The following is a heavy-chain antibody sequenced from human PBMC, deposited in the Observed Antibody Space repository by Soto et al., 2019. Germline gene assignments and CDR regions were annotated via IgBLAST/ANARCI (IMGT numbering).Heavy chain of an antibody. J-gene: IGHJ4*02. CDR3: ARGNRGRHSFDY. CDR2: IYYSGST. CDR1: GGSISSGGYY. Sequence: QVQLQESGPGLVKPSQTLSLTCTVSGGSISSGGYYWSWIRQHPGKGLEWIGYIYYSGSTYYNPSLKSRVTISVDTSKNLFSLKLSSVTAADTAVYYCARGNRGRHSFDYWGQGTLVTVSS. V-gene: IGHV4-31*03. D-gene: IGHD5-12*01.